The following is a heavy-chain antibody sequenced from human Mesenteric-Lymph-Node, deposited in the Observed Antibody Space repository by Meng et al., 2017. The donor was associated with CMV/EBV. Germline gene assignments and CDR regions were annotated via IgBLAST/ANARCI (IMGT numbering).Heavy chain of an antibody. Sequence: GGSLRLSCAASGFPFRTYAMHWVRQAPGKGQEWVAVISSDGNFQHYADSLKGRFTISRDNSKNTLYLQMNSLRAEDTAVYYCAKEWAPHEHFDYWGQGTLVTVSS. J-gene: IGHJ4*02. CDR2: ISSDGNFQ. CDR1: GFPFRTYA. CDR3: AKEWAPHEHFDY. V-gene: IGHV3-30-3*02.